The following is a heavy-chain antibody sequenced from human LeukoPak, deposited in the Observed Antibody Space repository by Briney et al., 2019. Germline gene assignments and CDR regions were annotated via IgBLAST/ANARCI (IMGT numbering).Heavy chain of an antibody. CDR3: ARLNTFGGVGRFDY. CDR2: IGAYNGNT. Sequence: ASVKVSCKASGYTFTSYGISWVRQAPGQGLEWMGWIGAYNGNTNYAQKLQGRVTMTTDTSTSTAYMELRSLRSDDTAVYYCARLNTFGGVGRFDYWGQGTLVTVSS. V-gene: IGHV1-18*01. CDR1: GYTFTSYG. J-gene: IGHJ4*02. D-gene: IGHD3-16*01.